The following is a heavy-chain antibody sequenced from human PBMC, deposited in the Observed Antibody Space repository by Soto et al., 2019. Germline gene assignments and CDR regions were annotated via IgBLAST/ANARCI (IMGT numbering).Heavy chain of an antibody. D-gene: IGHD4-4*01. CDR3: AKEGTYSNYGDYYYGMDV. CDR1: GFTFSSYA. CDR2: ISGSGGST. Sequence: GGSLRLSCAASGFTFSSYAMSWVRQAPGKGLEWVSAISGSGGSTYYADSVKGRFTISRDNSKYMLYLQMNSLRAEDTAVYYCAKEGTYSNYGDYYYGMDVWGQGTTVTVSS. J-gene: IGHJ6*02. V-gene: IGHV3-23*01.